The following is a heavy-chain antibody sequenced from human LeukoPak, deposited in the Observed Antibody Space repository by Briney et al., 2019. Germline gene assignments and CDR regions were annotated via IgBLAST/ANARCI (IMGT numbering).Heavy chain of an antibody. V-gene: IGHV3-11*05. CDR1: GFTFSDYY. Sequence: PGGSLRLSCAASGFTFSDYYISWIRHAPGKGLEWVSYISGTGSYTNYADSVKGRFTISRDNAKNSLYLQMNSLRAEDTAVYYCARVGAYSGSYSDYWGQGTLVTVSS. J-gene: IGHJ4*02. CDR2: ISGTGSYT. CDR3: ARVGAYSGSYSDY. D-gene: IGHD1-26*01.